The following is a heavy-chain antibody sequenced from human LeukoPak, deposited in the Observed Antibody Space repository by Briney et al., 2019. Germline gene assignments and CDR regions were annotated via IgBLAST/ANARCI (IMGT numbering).Heavy chain of an antibody. Sequence: GGSLRLSCAASGFTFSSYGMSWVRRAPGKGLEWVSAISGSGGSTYYADSVKGRFTISRDNSKNTLYLQMNSLRAEDTAVYYCTGSFGELTFFDYWGQGTLVTVSS. CDR3: TGSFGELTFFDY. CDR1: GFTFSSYG. D-gene: IGHD3-10*01. J-gene: IGHJ4*02. CDR2: ISGSGGST. V-gene: IGHV3-23*01.